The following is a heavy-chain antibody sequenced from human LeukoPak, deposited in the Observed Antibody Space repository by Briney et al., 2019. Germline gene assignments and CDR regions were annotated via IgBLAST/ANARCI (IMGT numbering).Heavy chain of an antibody. D-gene: IGHD7-27*01. V-gene: IGHV1-2*02. CDR3: TRDGFSGAAFDY. CDR1: GFTFTGYL. CDR2: IHPNNGGT. Sequence: GASVKLSCKASGFTFTGYLIHWVRQAPGQGLEWMGWIHPNNGGTKYAQKFQGRVTMTRDTYINTDYMELSRLRSDETALDYCTRDGFSGAAFDYWGQGTLVTVSS. J-gene: IGHJ4*02.